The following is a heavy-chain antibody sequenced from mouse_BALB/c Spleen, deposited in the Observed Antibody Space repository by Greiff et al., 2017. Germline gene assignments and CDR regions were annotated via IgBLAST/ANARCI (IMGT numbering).Heavy chain of an antibody. J-gene: IGHJ3*01. V-gene: IGHV1-37*01. Sequence: EVQLQQSGPELVKPGASVKISCKASGYSFTGYVMNWVKQSHGKSLEWIGRINPYNGDTFYNQKFKGKATLTVDKSSSTAHMELLSLTSEDSAVYYCGREGYGNYVWFAYWGRGTLVTVSA. D-gene: IGHD2-1*01. CDR3: GREGYGNYVWFAY. CDR1: GYSFTGYV. CDR2: INPYNGDT.